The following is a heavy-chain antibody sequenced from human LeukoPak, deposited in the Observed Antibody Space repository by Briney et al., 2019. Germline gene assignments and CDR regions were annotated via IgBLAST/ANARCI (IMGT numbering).Heavy chain of an antibody. V-gene: IGHV3-48*01. CDR3: ARVVYSGSYDDGCLDY. J-gene: IGHJ4*02. CDR1: GFTFSSYS. D-gene: IGHD1-26*01. Sequence: GGSLRLSCAASGFTFSSYSMNWVRQAPGNGLEWVSYISSSSSTIYYADSVKGRFTISRDNAKNSLYLQKNSLRAEDTAVYYCARVVYSGSYDDGCLDYWGQGTLVTVSS. CDR2: ISSSSSTI.